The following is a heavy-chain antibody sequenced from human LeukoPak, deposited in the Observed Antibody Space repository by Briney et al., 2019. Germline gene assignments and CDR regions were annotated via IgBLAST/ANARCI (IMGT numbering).Heavy chain of an antibody. Sequence: GASVKVSCKVSGYTLTELSMHWVRQAPGKGLEWMGGFDPEDNKTIYAQKFQGRVTMTEDTSTDTAYMELSSLRSEDTAVYYCATSPSRFLREFDYWGQGTLVTVSS. D-gene: IGHD2/OR15-2a*01. V-gene: IGHV1-24*01. CDR1: GYTLTELS. J-gene: IGHJ4*02. CDR2: FDPEDNKT. CDR3: ATSPSRFLREFDY.